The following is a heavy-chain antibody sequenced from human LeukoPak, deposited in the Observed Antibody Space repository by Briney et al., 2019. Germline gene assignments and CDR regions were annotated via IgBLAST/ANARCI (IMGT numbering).Heavy chain of an antibody. CDR2: VRYSGT. V-gene: IGHV4-59*08. CDR1: GGSISYYY. Sequence: PSETLSLTCTVSGGSISYYYWSWIRQPPGQGREWIGYVRYSGTNYNPSLKSRVTISVDTSKNQFSLKLSSLTATDTAVYYCARHPALERVDYWGLGTLVTVS. CDR3: ARHPALERVDY. D-gene: IGHD1-1*01. J-gene: IGHJ4*02.